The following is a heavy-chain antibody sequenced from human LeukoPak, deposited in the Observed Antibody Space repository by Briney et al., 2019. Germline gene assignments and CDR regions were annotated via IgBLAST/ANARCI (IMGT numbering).Heavy chain of an antibody. CDR3: ARELASGD. D-gene: IGHD6-13*01. CDR1: GXTFSTYW. Sequence: PGGSLRLSCAASGXTFSTYWMHWVRQAPGKGLVWVSQINTDGNSTTYADSVKGRFTVSRDNAKNTLYLQMNSLRAEDTAVYYCARELASGDWGQGTLVTVSS. J-gene: IGHJ4*02. V-gene: IGHV3-74*01. CDR2: INTDGNST.